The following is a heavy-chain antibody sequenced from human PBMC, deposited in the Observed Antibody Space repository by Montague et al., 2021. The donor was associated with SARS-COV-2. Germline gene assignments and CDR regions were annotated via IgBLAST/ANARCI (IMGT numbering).Heavy chain of an antibody. CDR1: GDSVSINSAA. Sequence: CAISGDSVSINSAARNWIRQSSSSRLEWLGRTYYRSKWYNDYAVSVKSRITINPDTSKNQISLQLNSVTPEDTAVYYCARTSASSDYWGQGTLVTVSS. J-gene: IGHJ4*02. CDR2: TYYRSKWYN. CDR3: ARTSASSDY. V-gene: IGHV6-1*01. D-gene: IGHD1-26*01.